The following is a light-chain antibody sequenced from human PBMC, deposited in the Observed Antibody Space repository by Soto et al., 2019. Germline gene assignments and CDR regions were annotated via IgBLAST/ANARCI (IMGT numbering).Light chain of an antibody. CDR2: EVS. CDR1: SSDVGGYNY. J-gene: IGLJ1*01. CDR3: SSFRV. V-gene: IGLV2-8*01. Sequence: SVLTQPPSASGSPGQSVTISCTGTSSDVGGYNYVSWYQQHPGKAPKLMIYEVSKRPSGVPDRFSGSKSGNTASLTVSGLQAEDEADYYCSSFRVFGTGTKVTVL.